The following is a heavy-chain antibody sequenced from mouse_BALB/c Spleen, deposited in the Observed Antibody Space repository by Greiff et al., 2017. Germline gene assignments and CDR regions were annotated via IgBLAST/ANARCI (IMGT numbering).Heavy chain of an antibody. J-gene: IGHJ4*01. CDR2: IWSGGST. CDR1: GFSLTSYG. CDR3: ARHHYYGSSYAMDY. V-gene: IGHV2-2*02. D-gene: IGHD1-1*01. Sequence: QVQLKESGPGLVQPSQSLSITCTVSGFSLTSYGVHWVRQSPGKGLEWLGVIWSGGSTDYNAAFISRLSISKDNSKSQVFFKMNSLQANDTAIYYCARHHYYGSSYAMDYWGQGTSVTVSS.